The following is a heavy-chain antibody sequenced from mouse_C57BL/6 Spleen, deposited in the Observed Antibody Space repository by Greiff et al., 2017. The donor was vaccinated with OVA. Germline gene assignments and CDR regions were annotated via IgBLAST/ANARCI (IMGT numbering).Heavy chain of an antibody. Sequence: VHVKQSGPELVKPGASVKIPCKASGYTFTDYNMDWVKQSHGKSLEWIGDINPNNGGTIYNQKFKGKATLTVDKSSSTAYMELRSLTSEDTAVYYCARTGGNYYGSSSWFAYWGQGTLVTVSA. D-gene: IGHD1-1*01. CDR2: INPNNGGT. CDR1: GYTFTDYN. J-gene: IGHJ3*01. V-gene: IGHV1-18*01. CDR3: ARTGGNYYGSSSWFAY.